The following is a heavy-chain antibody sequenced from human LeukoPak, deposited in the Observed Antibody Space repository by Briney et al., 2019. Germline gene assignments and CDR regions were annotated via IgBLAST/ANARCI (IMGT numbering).Heavy chain of an antibody. D-gene: IGHD3-16*01. Sequence: GGSLRLSCVASGFSFSNHWMTWVRQAPGKGLEWVANIKPDGSQQYYVDSMKGRLTISRDNAKNSLYLQMNSLRTEDTAVYYCARHGPSYYFDYWGQGTLVTVSS. CDR3: ARHGPSYYFDY. V-gene: IGHV3-7*03. CDR2: IKPDGSQQ. J-gene: IGHJ4*02. CDR1: GFSFSNHW.